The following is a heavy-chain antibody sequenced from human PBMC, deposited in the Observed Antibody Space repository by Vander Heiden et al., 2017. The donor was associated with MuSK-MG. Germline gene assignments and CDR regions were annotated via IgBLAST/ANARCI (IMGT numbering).Heavy chain of an antibody. V-gene: IGHV3-74*01. J-gene: IGHJ3*02. D-gene: IGHD3-3*01. CDR3: ARDWHGISPFDI. CDR1: GFSFRSHW. Sequence: EVQLVESGGGLVQPGGSLRLSCAASGFSFRSHWMHWVRQVPGKGLVWVSHITVDGRSTTYADSVRGRFTISRDNAKNTLYLQMNSLRVEDTAVYFCARDWHGISPFDIWGQGAMVAVSS. CDR2: ITVDGRST.